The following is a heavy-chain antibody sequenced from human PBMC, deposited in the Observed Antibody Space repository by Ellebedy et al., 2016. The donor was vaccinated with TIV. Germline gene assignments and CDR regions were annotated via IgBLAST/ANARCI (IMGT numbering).Heavy chain of an antibody. CDR1: GFTFRIFW. V-gene: IGHV3-7*01. CDR3: AKGRVYYDFWSGSPNWFDP. Sequence: GESLKISCAASGFTFRIFWMSWVRQAPGKGLEWVANIKQDGSEKYYADSVKGRFTISRDNSKNTLYLQMNSLRVEDTAVYYCAKGRVYYDFWSGSPNWFDPWGQGTLVTVSS. D-gene: IGHD3-3*01. J-gene: IGHJ5*02. CDR2: IKQDGSEK.